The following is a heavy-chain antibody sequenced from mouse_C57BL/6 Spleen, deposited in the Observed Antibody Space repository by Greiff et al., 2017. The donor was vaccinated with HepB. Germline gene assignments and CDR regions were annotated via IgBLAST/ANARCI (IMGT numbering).Heavy chain of an antibody. J-gene: IGHJ4*01. CDR1: GFNIKDDY. CDR2: IDPENGDT. V-gene: IGHV14-4*01. D-gene: IGHD2-3*01. CDR3: TTRWGGVMDY. Sequence: EVQLQQSGAELVRPGASVKLSCTASGFNIKDDYMHWVKQRPEQGLEWIGWIDPENGDTEYASKFQGKATITADTSSNTAYLQLSSLTSEDTAGYYCTTRWGGVMDYWGQGTSVTVSS.